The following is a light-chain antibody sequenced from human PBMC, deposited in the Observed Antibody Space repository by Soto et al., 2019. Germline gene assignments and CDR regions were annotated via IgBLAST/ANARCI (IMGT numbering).Light chain of an antibody. CDR1: QSISSW. Sequence: DIQLTQSPSSLSASVGDRVTITCPASQSISSWLAWYQQTPGKAPKLLIYKASSLESGVPSRFSGSGSGTQSTLTISSLHPDDFATYYCQQYNSYPLTFGGGTKVDIK. J-gene: IGKJ4*01. CDR2: KAS. CDR3: QQYNSYPLT. V-gene: IGKV1-5*03.